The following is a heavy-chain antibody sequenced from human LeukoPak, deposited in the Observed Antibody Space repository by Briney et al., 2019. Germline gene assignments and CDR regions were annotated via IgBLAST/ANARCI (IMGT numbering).Heavy chain of an antibody. CDR2: IYYSGST. CDR1: GYSISSGYY. J-gene: IGHJ4*02. Sequence: SETLSLTCTVSGYSISSGYYWSWIRQPPGKGLEWIGYIYYSGSTYYNPSLKSRVTISVDTSKNQFSLKLSSVTAADTAVYYCARVDGRDGYSPFDYWGQGTLVTVSS. D-gene: IGHD5-24*01. CDR3: ARVDGRDGYSPFDY. V-gene: IGHV4-30-4*08.